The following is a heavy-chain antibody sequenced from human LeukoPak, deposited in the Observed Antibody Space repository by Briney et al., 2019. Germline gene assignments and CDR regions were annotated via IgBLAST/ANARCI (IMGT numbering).Heavy chain of an antibody. CDR3: ARDSGTAWDYYDSSGYYPGGAFDI. Sequence: HSGGSLRLSCAASGFTFSTYNMNWVRQAPGKGLEWVSYISSSSNIIYYADSVKGRFTISRDNAKDSLYLQMNSLRDEDTAVYYCARDSGTAWDYYDSSGYYPGGAFDIWGQGTMVTVSS. J-gene: IGHJ3*02. V-gene: IGHV3-48*02. D-gene: IGHD3-22*01. CDR1: GFTFSTYN. CDR2: ISSSSNII.